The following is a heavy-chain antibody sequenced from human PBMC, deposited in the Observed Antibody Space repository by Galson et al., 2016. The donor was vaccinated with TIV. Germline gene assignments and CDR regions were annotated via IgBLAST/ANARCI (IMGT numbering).Heavy chain of an antibody. V-gene: IGHV3-66*02. CDR3: ARDRRHCGNECFLYYYYGMDV. CDR2: ISSGGTT. D-gene: IGHD2-21*01. CDR1: LFTVNGNF. Sequence: SLRLSCAASLFTVNGNFMSWVRQAPGKGLEWVSIISSGGTTNYADSVKGRFTIVKDDSKNILYLHMNSLRVEDSAVYFCARDRRHCGNECFLYYYYGMDVWGQGTTVTVSS. J-gene: IGHJ6*02.